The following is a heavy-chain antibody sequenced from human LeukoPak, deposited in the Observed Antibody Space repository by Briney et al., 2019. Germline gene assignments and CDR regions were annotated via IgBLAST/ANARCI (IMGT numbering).Heavy chain of an antibody. J-gene: IGHJ4*02. V-gene: IGHV3-21*01. CDR3: ARVGSSSWYDPWYFDY. Sequence: GGSLRLSCAASGFTFSSYSMNWVRQAPGKGLEWVSSISSSSSYIYYADSVKGRFNISRDNAKNSLYLQMNSLRAEDTAVYYCARVGSSSWYDPWYFDYWGQGTLVTVSS. CDR1: GFTFSSYS. D-gene: IGHD6-13*01. CDR2: ISSSSSYI.